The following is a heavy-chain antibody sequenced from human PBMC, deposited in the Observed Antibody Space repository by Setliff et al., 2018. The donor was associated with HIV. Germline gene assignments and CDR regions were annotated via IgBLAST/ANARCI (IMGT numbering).Heavy chain of an antibody. CDR2: MNPDSGNT. CDR3: TPITGYYMDV. Sequence: ASVKVSCKTSGYTFTSFDINWVRQATGQGLEWMGWMNPDSGNTGYAQKFQGRVTMTRDTSTSSVYMELRSLRSEDTAVYYCTPITGYYMDVWGKGTTVTVSS. CDR1: GYTFTSFD. V-gene: IGHV1-8*02. D-gene: IGHD1-20*01. J-gene: IGHJ6*03.